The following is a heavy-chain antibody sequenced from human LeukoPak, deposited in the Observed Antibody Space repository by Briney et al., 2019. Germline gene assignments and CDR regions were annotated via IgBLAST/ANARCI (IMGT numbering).Heavy chain of an antibody. CDR3: PTTYGRSPSCYTYYINY. J-gene: IGHJ4*02. CDR2: IYYSWTT. V-gene: IGHV4-59*01. D-gene: IGHD2-2*02. Sequence: KPSETLSLTCTVSVGSIRSSYWSLIRQPPGKGLEWIAYIYYSWTTNYNPSLKSRVTISLDTSKNQFSLKLCSVTAVDTALYYCPTTYGRSPSCYTYYINYLGQGPLVTVSP. CDR1: VGSIRSSY.